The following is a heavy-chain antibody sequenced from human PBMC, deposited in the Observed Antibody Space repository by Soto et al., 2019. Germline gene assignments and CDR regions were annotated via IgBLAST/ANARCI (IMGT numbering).Heavy chain of an antibody. CDR2: IYWDDDK. D-gene: IGHD3-22*01. V-gene: IGHV2-5*02. J-gene: IGHJ4*02. CDR1: GFSLSTSGVG. CDR3: AHTGSYYDSGGYYRTFDS. Sequence: QISLKESGPTLVKPTQTLTLTCTFSGFSLSTSGVGVGWIRQPPGKALEWLALIYWDDDKRYSPSLKSRVTITKDTSKNQVVLTMTNMDPVDTATYYCAHTGSYYDSGGYYRTFDSWGQGTLVTVSS.